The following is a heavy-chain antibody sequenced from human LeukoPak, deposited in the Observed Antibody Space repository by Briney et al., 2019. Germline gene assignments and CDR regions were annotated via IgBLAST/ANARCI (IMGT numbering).Heavy chain of an antibody. CDR1: GGSISSGGYY. D-gene: IGHD2-2*01. V-gene: IGHV4-30-2*01. CDR3: AGDVRYCSSTSCQKGYYYYYMDV. Sequence: SETLSLTCTVSGGSISSGGYYWSWIRQPPGKGLEWIGYIYHSGSTYYNPSLKSRVTISLDRSKNQFSLKLSSVTAADTAVYYCAGDVRYCSSTSCQKGYYYYYMDVWGKGTTVTVSS. J-gene: IGHJ6*03. CDR2: IYHSGST.